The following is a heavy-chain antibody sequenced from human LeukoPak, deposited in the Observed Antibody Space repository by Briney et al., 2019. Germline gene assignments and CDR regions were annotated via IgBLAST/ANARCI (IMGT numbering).Heavy chain of an antibody. Sequence: GGSLSLSCAASGFTFSSYSMNWVRQAPGKGLERVLYISRSSRTTYYADPVKGRFTISRDNAKNSLYLQMNSLRDEDTAVYYCARDYDILTGYSRFDPWGQGTLVTVSS. V-gene: IGHV3-48*02. J-gene: IGHJ5*02. CDR3: ARDYDILTGYSRFDP. CDR1: GFTFSSYS. CDR2: ISRSSRTT. D-gene: IGHD3-9*01.